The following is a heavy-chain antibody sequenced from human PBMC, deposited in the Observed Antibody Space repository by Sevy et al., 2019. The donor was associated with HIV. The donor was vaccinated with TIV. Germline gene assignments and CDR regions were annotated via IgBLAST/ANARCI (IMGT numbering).Heavy chain of an antibody. Sequence: SETLSLTCIVSGDSISSSSYYWGWIRQPPGKGLEWIASISYSGNTYYNPSLKSRTTMSTDTSKNQFFLTLNSVTAPDAAVYYCARSNPYYDFWSGCMTSGYFDFWGPGTLVTVSS. D-gene: IGHD3-3*01. V-gene: IGHV4-39*01. CDR2: ISYSGNT. CDR1: GDSISSSSYY. J-gene: IGHJ4*02. CDR3: ARSNPYYDFWSGCMTSGYFDF.